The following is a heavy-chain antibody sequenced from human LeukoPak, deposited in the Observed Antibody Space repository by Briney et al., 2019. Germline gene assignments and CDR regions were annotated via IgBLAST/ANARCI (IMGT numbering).Heavy chain of an antibody. CDR3: ARHSSGWYYFDY. CDR2: IYYSGST. V-gene: IGHV4-39*01. J-gene: IGHJ4*02. D-gene: IGHD6-19*01. Sequence: PSETLSLTCTVSGGSISSSSYYWGWIRQPRGKGLEWIGSIYYSGSTYYNPSLKSRVTISVDTSKNQFSLKLSSVTAADTAVYYCARHSSGWYYFDYWGQGTLVTVSS. CDR1: GGSISSSSYY.